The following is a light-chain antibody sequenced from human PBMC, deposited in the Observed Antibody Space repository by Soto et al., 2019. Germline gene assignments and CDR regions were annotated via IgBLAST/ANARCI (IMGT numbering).Light chain of an antibody. CDR1: QSISSW. CDR2: DAS. Sequence: DIQVTLSPSTLPASVGDRGSTTCRASQSISSWLAWYQQTPGKAPKPLIYDASSLESGVPSWFGGSGSGTVIPITISILPADYFATYCYQQYKSYRTVGQGTKVDI. V-gene: IGKV1-5*01. J-gene: IGKJ1*01. CDR3: QQYKSYRT.